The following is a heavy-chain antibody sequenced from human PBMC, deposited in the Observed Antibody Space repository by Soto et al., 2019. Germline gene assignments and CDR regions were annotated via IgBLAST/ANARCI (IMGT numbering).Heavy chain of an antibody. CDR1: GGSISSYY. CDR2: IYYSGST. CDR3: AWGGIDCRSYKSMVV. D-gene: IGHD5-18*01. J-gene: IGHJ6*03. V-gene: IGHV4-59*01. Sequence: PSETLSLTCTVSGGSISSYYWSWIRQPPGKGLEWIGYIYYSGSTNYNPSLKSRVTISVDKSKNQFSLKLSSVTAADTAVYYCAWGGIDCRSYKSMVVWGKGTTVPRSS.